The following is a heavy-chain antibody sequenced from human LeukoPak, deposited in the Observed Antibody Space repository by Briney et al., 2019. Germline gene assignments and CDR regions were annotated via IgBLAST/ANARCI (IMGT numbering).Heavy chain of an antibody. CDR3: AKDREVAGMYYFDY. CDR1: GFTFSSYW. V-gene: IGHV3-23*01. J-gene: IGHJ4*02. Sequence: TGGSLRLPCAASGFTFSSYWMSWVRQAPGKGLEWVSAISGSGGSTYYADSVKGRFTISRDNSKNTLYLQMNSLRAEDTAVYYCAKDREVAGMYYFDYWGQGTLVTVSS. CDR2: ISGSGGST. D-gene: IGHD6-19*01.